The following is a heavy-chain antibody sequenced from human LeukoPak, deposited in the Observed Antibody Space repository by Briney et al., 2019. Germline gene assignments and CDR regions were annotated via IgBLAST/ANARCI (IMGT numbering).Heavy chain of an antibody. Sequence: ASVKVSCKASGYTFTSYGISWVRQAPGQGLEWMGWMNPNSGNTGYAQKFQGRVTMTRNTSISTAYMELSSLRSEDTAVYYCARGLRRSGYSFGLGYWGQGTLVTVSS. CDR2: MNPNSGNT. CDR1: GYTFTSYG. J-gene: IGHJ4*02. V-gene: IGHV1-8*02. D-gene: IGHD5-18*01. CDR3: ARGLRRSGYSFGLGY.